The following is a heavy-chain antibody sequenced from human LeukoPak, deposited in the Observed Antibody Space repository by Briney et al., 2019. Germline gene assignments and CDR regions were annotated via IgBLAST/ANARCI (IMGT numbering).Heavy chain of an antibody. CDR3: AKERYTTTWYDY. D-gene: IGHD6-13*01. V-gene: IGHV3-30*18. Sequence: AASGFTIIGLGRHWVRKETIKRLKWVAVISYDGSNKYYGDSVKGRFTISRDNSKNTLDLHMSSLRGEDTAIYYCAKERYTTTWYDYWGQGTLVTVSS. CDR2: ISYDGSNK. J-gene: IGHJ4*02. CDR1: GFTIIGLG.